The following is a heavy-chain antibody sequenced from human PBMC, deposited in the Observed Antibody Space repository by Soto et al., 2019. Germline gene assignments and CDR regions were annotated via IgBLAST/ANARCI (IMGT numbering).Heavy chain of an antibody. Sequence: QVQLPQWGAGLLKPSETLSLTCAVYGGSFSGYYWSWIRQPPGGGVEWIGEINHRGSTKYNPSLKSRVTISVDTSKNQFSLKLSSVTAADTAVYYCARVDDYWGQGTLVTVSP. CDR3: ARVDDY. J-gene: IGHJ4*02. CDR1: GGSFSGYY. CDR2: INHRGST. V-gene: IGHV4-34*01.